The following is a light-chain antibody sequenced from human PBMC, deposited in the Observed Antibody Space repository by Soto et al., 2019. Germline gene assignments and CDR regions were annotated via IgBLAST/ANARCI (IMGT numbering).Light chain of an antibody. Sequence: DIQMTQSTPTLSASVGARVPITCRASQSISSWLAWYQQKPGKAPKLLIYDASSLESGVPSRFSGSGSGTEFTLTISSLQPDDFATYYCQQYNSYSRTFGQGTKVDIK. CDR2: DAS. CDR3: QQYNSYSRT. CDR1: QSISSW. J-gene: IGKJ1*01. V-gene: IGKV1-5*01.